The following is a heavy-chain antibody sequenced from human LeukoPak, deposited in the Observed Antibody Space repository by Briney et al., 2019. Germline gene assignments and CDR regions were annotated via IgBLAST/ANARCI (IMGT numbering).Heavy chain of an antibody. V-gene: IGHV1-8*01. CDR1: GYTFTSYD. Sequence: ASVKVSCKASGYTFTSYDINWVRQATGQGLEWMGWMNPSSGNTGYAQKFQGRVTMTRNTSISTAYMELSSLRSEDTAVYYCARGDHSGYDWGRPWNYYYYYMDVWGKGTTVTISS. CDR2: MNPSSGNT. CDR3: ARGDHSGYDWGRPWNYYYYYMDV. J-gene: IGHJ6*03. D-gene: IGHD5-12*01.